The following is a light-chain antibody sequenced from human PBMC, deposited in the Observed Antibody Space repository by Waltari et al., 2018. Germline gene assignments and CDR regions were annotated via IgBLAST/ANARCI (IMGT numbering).Light chain of an antibody. Sequence: QSALTHPPSASGSPGQSVTIPCTGTSCDVGGSNFVSWYQHHPGKAPRLIIYEVSERPSGVPDRFSGSKSGNTASLTVSGLQAEDEADYYCSSYVANNNPVFGGGTKLTVL. V-gene: IGLV2-8*01. CDR3: SSYVANNNPV. CDR1: SCDVGGSNF. J-gene: IGLJ2*01. CDR2: EVS.